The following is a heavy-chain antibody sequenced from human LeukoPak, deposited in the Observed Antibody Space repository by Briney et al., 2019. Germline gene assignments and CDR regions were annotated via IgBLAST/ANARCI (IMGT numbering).Heavy chain of an antibody. Sequence: PSETLSLTCTVSGGSISSYYWSWIRQPPGKGLEWIGYIYYSGSTNYNPSLKSRVTISVDTSKNQFSLKLSSVTAADTAVYYCASFDDGYFDYWGQGTLVTVSS. CDR3: ASFDDGYFDY. CDR2: IYYSGST. J-gene: IGHJ4*02. CDR1: GGSISSYY. D-gene: IGHD3-16*01. V-gene: IGHV4-59*08.